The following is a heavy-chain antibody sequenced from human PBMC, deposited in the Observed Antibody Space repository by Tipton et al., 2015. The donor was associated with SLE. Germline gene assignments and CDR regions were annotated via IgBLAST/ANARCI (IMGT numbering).Heavy chain of an antibody. CDR1: GGSISSYY. CDR2: IYYSGST. CDR3: ARQVTNRWHVVWFDP. J-gene: IGHJ5*02. V-gene: IGHV4-59*08. Sequence: GLVKPSETLSLTCTVSGGSISSYYWSWIRQPPGKGLEWIGYIYYSGSTNYNPSLKSRVTISVDTSKNQFSLKLSSVTAADTAVYYCARQVTNRWHVVWFDPWGQGTLVTVSS. D-gene: IGHD2-15*01.